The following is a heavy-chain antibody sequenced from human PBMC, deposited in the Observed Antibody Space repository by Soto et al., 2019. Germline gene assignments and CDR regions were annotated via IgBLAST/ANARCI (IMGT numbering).Heavy chain of an antibody. Sequence: EVQLLESGGGLVQPGGSRRLSCIASGFTFSNHAMSWVRQAPGKGLQWVSVISGSGDSTYYADSVKGRFTISRDNSKNTLYLQMNSLRAEDTAVYYCAKDYSFIWYAPGAFDVWGQGTMVTVSS. J-gene: IGHJ3*01. CDR3: AKDYSFIWYAPGAFDV. D-gene: IGHD6-13*01. CDR1: GFTFSNHA. CDR2: ISGSGDST. V-gene: IGHV3-23*01.